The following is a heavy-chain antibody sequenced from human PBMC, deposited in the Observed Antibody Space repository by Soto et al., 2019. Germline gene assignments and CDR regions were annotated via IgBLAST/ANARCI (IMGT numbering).Heavy chain of an antibody. CDR2: ISYDGSNK. V-gene: IGHV3-30*18. D-gene: IGHD3-3*01. CDR3: AKGSSGPYYDFWSGYYTGNGDYFDY. Sequence: GGSLRLSCAASGFTFSSYGMHWVRQAPGKGLEWVAVISYDGSNKYYADSVKGRFTISRDNSKNTLYLQMNSLRAEDTAVYYCAKGSSGPYYDFWSGYYTGNGDYFDYWGQGTLVTVSS. J-gene: IGHJ4*02. CDR1: GFTFSSYG.